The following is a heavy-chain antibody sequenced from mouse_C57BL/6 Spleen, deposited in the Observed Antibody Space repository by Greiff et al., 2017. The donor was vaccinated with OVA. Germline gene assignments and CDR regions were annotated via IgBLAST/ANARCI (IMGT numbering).Heavy chain of an antibody. CDR2: IYPGDGDT. Sequence: LQESGAELVKPGASVKISCKASGYAFSSYWMNWVKPRPGKGLEWIGQIYPGDGDTNYNGKFKGKATLTADKSSSTAYMQLSSLTSEDSAVYFCARRGVTGTGAMDYWGQGTSVTVSS. V-gene: IGHV1-80*01. CDR1: GYAFSSYW. J-gene: IGHJ4*01. D-gene: IGHD4-1*01. CDR3: ARRGVTGTGAMDY.